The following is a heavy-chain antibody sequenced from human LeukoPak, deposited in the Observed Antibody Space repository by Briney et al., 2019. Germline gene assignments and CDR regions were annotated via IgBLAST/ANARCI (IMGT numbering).Heavy chain of an antibody. V-gene: IGHV4-4*02. CDR2: ISLRGRN. CDR3: SRESGPYCPFGH. CDR1: GGSITTTNF. Sequence: SETLSLTCGVSGGSITTTNFWSWARQPPGGGLELIGEISLRGRNQYHPSLKRRVNISRNDSKNHLYLSLASVAAADTAVYYCSRESGPYCPFGHWGQGTLAAVTS. J-gene: IGHJ5*02. D-gene: IGHD1-26*01.